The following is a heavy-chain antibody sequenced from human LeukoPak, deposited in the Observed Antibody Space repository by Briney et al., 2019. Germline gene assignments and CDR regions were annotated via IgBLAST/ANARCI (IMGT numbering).Heavy chain of an antibody. D-gene: IGHD3-10*01. CDR3: AKESSLLRGPTVIYYFGF. J-gene: IGHJ4*02. CDR1: GFTFSSYA. V-gene: IGHV3-23*01. CDR2: ISGGGGST. Sequence: GGSLRLSCAASGFTFSSYAMSWARQAPGKGLEWVSSISGGGGSTYYADSVKGRFTISRDNSKNTLYLQMNSLRAEDTAIYYCAKESSLLRGPTVIYYFGFWGQGTLVTVSS.